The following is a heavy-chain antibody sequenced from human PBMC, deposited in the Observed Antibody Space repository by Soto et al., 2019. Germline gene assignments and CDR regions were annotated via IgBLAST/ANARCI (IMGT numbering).Heavy chain of an antibody. Sequence: QVQLVESGGGLVKPGGSLRLSCAASGFTFSDYYMSWIRQAPGKGLEWVSYIVASGSSIYYADSVKGRFTNSRDNAKNSLYLQMNSLRAEDTAVYYCARGGQYSGYKMSYFDYWGQGTLVTVSS. CDR1: GFTFSDYY. CDR3: ARGGQYSGYKMSYFDY. D-gene: IGHD5-12*01. V-gene: IGHV3-11*01. J-gene: IGHJ4*02. CDR2: IVASGSSI.